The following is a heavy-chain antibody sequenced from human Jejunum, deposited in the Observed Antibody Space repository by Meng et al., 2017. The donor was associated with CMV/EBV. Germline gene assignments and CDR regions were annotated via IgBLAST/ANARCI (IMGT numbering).Heavy chain of an antibody. CDR1: GFPFSTFN. CDR3: ARDAIPGDPNAFDV. D-gene: IGHD7-27*01. Sequence: GFPFSTFNMTLVRQAPGKGLEWVSSISHTGNYIYYADSLKGRFTISRDNAKNSLYLQMHSLRADDTAVYYCARDAIPGDPNAFDVWGQGTVVTVSS. J-gene: IGHJ3*01. CDR2: ISHTGNYI. V-gene: IGHV3-21*01.